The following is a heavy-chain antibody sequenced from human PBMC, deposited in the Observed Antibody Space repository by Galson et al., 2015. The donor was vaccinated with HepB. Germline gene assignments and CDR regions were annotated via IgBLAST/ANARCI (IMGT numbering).Heavy chain of an antibody. V-gene: IGHV1-2*06. J-gene: IGHJ4*02. CDR1: GYSLTELS. CDR2: INPNSGDT. D-gene: IGHD3-22*01. CDR3: VRGKYYYDSSGYFAY. Sequence: SVKVSCKVSGYSLTELSMHWVRQAHGKGLEWMGRINPNSGDTNYAQKFQGRVSMTRDSSISTAYMELTRLRSDDTAVYYCVRGKYYYDSSGYFAYWGQGTLVTISS.